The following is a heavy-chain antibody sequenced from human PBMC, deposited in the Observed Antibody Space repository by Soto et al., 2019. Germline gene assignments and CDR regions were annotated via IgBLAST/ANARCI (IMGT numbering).Heavy chain of an antibody. CDR2: IFSSGST. V-gene: IGHV4-4*09. CDR1: GASMHNYC. CDR3: GRRGGEGFPWYFDL. D-gene: IGHD3-16*01. Sequence: QVQLQESGPGLVKPSETLSLTCSVSGASMHNYCWAWIRQSPGKGLEWIGYIFSSGSTNFNPSLRSRVAITRHPSKNPFSLELNAVTAADTAVYYCGRRGGEGFPWYFDLWGRGTLVTVSS. J-gene: IGHJ2*01.